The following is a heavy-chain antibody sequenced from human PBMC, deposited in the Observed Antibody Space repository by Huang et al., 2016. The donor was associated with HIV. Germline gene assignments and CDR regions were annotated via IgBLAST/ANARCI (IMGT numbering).Heavy chain of an antibody. V-gene: IGHV1-3*01. Sequence: QVQLVQSGAEVKKPGASVKVSCKASGYPFSSYAINWVRQAPGQRLEWSGWINAGHGNTKFSQKFQDRVTITRDTSATTAYMELSSLRSEDTAVYYCAKGGYCRSDSCSYNWFDPWGQGTLVIVSS. D-gene: IGHD2-15*01. CDR2: INAGHGNT. J-gene: IGHJ5*02. CDR1: GYPFSSYA. CDR3: AKGGYCRSDSCSYNWFDP.